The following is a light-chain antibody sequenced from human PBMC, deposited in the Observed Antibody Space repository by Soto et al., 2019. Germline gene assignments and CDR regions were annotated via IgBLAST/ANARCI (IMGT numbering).Light chain of an antibody. Sequence: DIQMTQSPSSLSASVGDRVTITCRASQGISHDLAWYQQKPGKVPQLLIYAASTLRSGVPSRFSGSGSGTDFALTITSLQPEDVGTYYCQKYNCAFGFTFGPGTKVDIK. CDR3: QKYNCAFGFT. J-gene: IGKJ3*01. CDR2: AAS. CDR1: QGISHD. V-gene: IGKV1-27*01.